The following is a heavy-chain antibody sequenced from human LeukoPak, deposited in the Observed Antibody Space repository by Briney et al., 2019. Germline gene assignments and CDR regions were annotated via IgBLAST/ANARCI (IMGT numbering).Heavy chain of an antibody. J-gene: IGHJ4*02. CDR3: AKDWYSFTVVTPFSH. D-gene: IGHD4-23*01. Sequence: PGGSLRLSCAASGFTFISYWMSWVRQAPGMGLEWVANIKQDGSEKYYADSVKGRFIISRDNSKNTLYLQMNSLRAEDTAVYYCAKDWYSFTVVTPFSHWGQGTLVTVSS. CDR1: GFTFISYW. CDR2: IKQDGSEK. V-gene: IGHV3-7*01.